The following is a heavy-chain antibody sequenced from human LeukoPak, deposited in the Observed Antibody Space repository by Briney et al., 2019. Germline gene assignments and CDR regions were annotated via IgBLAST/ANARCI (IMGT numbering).Heavy chain of an antibody. CDR3: ARDSAVTTGGADY. J-gene: IGHJ4*02. CDR1: GGSISTYY. Sequence: SETQSLTCTVSGGSISTYYWSWIRQPPGKGLEWIGYIYYSGSTNYSPSLKSRVTMSVDTSKNQISLKLSSVTAADTAVYYCARDSAVTTGGADYWGQGTLVTVSS. D-gene: IGHD4-17*01. V-gene: IGHV4-59*12. CDR2: IYYSGST.